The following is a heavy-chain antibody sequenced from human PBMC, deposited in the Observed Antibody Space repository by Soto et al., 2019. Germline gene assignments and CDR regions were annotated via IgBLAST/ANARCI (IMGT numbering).Heavy chain of an antibody. CDR1: GFTFSSYG. CDR3: ARDFGYYFYDTSGYFTF. CDR2: ISYDGSNK. Sequence: GGSLRLSCAASGFTFSSYGMHWVRQAPGKGLEWVAVISYDGSNKYYADSVKGRFTISRDNSKSTLYLQVNSLRAEDTALYYCARDFGYYFYDTSGYFTFWGQGTLVTVSS. D-gene: IGHD3-22*01. J-gene: IGHJ4*02. V-gene: IGHV3-30*03.